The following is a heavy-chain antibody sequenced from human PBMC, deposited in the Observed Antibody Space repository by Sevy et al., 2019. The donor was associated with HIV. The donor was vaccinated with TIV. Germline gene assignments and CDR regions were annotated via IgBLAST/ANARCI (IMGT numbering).Heavy chain of an antibody. CDR3: AKAHADCSGGTCYTAHYYYDMDV. CDR2: ISYAGDNK. D-gene: IGHD2-15*01. Sequence: GGSLRLSCAASGFAFSDYAMHWVRQAPGEGLEWVAAISYAGDNKYFADSVKGRFTVSKDNSKNTLYLEMNSLRAEDTAVYYCAKAHADCSGGTCYTAHYYYDMDVWGRGATVTVSS. J-gene: IGHJ6*02. V-gene: IGHV3-30*18. CDR1: GFAFSDYA.